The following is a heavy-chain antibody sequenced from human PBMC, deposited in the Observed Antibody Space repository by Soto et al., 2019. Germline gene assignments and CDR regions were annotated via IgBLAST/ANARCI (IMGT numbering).Heavy chain of an antibody. CDR3: AKARVRIVGANSFDY. CDR1: GFTFSDYG. CDR2: ISDDGDKR. Sequence: GGSLRLSCVGSGFTFSDYGMHWVRQPPGKGLEWVALISDDGDKRYYADSVRGRLIISRDNSKDTLYLQMNSLGPDDTAVYFCAKARVRIVGANSFDYWGQGTPVTVSS. D-gene: IGHD1-26*01. J-gene: IGHJ4*02. V-gene: IGHV3-30*18.